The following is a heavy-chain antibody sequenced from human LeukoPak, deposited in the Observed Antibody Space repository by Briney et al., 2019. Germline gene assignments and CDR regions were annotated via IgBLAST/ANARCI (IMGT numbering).Heavy chain of an antibody. Sequence: PSETLSLTCTVSGGSISSYYWSWIRQPPGKGLEWIGYIYYSGSTNYNPSLKSRVTISVDTSKNQFSLKLSSVTAADTAVYYCARGGRDYDFWSGRPYLFDYWGQGTLVTVSS. CDR1: GGSISSYY. D-gene: IGHD3-3*01. CDR3: ARGGRDYDFWSGRPYLFDY. CDR2: IYYSGST. V-gene: IGHV4-59*01. J-gene: IGHJ4*02.